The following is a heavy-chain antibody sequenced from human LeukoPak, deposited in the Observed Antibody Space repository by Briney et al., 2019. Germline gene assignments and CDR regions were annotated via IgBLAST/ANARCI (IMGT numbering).Heavy chain of an antibody. CDR1: GFTFSSYA. CDR3: AKVDISYCSSTSCYHFDY. Sequence: GGSLRLSCAASGFTFSSYAMSWVRQAPGKGLEWVSAISGSGGSTYYADSVKGRFTTSRDNSKNTLYLQMNSLRAEDTAVYYCAKVDISYCSSTSCYHFDYWGQGTLVTVSS. CDR2: ISGSGGST. J-gene: IGHJ4*02. D-gene: IGHD2-2*01. V-gene: IGHV3-23*01.